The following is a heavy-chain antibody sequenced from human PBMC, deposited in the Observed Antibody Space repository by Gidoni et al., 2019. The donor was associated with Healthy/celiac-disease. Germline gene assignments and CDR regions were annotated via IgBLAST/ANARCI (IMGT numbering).Heavy chain of an antibody. CDR3: ARSHPLDLSGYDFGWFDP. V-gene: IGHV4-39*01. Sequence: GWIRQPPGKGLEWIGSIYYSGSTYYNPSLKSRVTISVDTSKNQFSLKLSSVTAADTAVYYCARSHPLDLSGYDFGWFDPWGQGTLVTVSS. J-gene: IGHJ5*02. D-gene: IGHD5-12*01. CDR2: IYYSGST.